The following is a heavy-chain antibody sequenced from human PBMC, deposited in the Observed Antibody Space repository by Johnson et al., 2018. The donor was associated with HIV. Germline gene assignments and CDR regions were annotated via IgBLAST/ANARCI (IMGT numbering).Heavy chain of an antibody. V-gene: IGHV3-30*18. CDR2: ISYDGTNK. Sequence: QVQLVESGGGVVQPGRSLRLSCAASGFTFRSYGMHWVRQAPGKGLEWVAVISYDGTNKYYADSVKGRFTISRDNSKNTLYLQMNSLRAEDTAVYYCAKNGARGDAFDIWGQGTMVTVSS. J-gene: IGHJ3*02. CDR1: GFTFRSYG. D-gene: IGHD2-8*01. CDR3: AKNGARGDAFDI.